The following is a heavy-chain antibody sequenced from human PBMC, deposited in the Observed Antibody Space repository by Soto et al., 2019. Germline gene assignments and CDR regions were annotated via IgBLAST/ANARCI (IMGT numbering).Heavy chain of an antibody. J-gene: IGHJ6*02. D-gene: IGHD2-15*01. CDR2: ISGSGGST. Sequence: EVQLLESWGGLVQPGGSLRLSCAASGFTFSSYAMSWVRQAPGKGLEWVSAISGSGGSTYYADSVKGRFTISRDNSKNTLYLQINSLRAEDTAVYYCSPNIVELLDVWGQGPTVTASS. V-gene: IGHV3-23*01. CDR1: GFTFSSYA. CDR3: SPNIVELLDV.